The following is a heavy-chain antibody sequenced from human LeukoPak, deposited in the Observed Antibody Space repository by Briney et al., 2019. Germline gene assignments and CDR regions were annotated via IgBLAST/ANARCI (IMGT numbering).Heavy chain of an antibody. CDR3: ARDAAVGNSWFVRDLYYYYMDV. D-gene: IGHD6-13*01. V-gene: IGHV3-21*01. J-gene: IGHJ6*03. Sequence: GGSLRLSCAASGFTFSNYSMSWVRQAPGKGLEWVSSISSSSNYIYYADSLKGRLTISRDNAKNSLSLQMNSLRAEDTAIYYCARDAAVGNSWFVRDLYYYYMDVWGKGTTVIVSS. CDR2: ISSSSNYI. CDR1: GFTFSNYS.